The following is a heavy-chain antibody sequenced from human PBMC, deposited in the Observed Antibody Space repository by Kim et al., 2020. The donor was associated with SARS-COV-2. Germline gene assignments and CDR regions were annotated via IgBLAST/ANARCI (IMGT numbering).Heavy chain of an antibody. Sequence: ASVKVSCKASGYTFTTHATHWVRQAPGQRLEWMGWINAGDANTKYSQKFQGRVTITRDTSASSAYMELSSLRSEDTAVYYCARSNTYGTTAEFDYWGQGTVVTVSS. CDR3: ARSNTYGTTAEFDY. J-gene: IGHJ4*02. D-gene: IGHD1-1*01. CDR1: GYTFTTHA. CDR2: INAGDANT. V-gene: IGHV1-3*01.